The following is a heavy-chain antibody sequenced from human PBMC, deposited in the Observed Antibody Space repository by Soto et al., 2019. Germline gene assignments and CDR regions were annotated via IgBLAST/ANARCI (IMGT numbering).Heavy chain of an antibody. Sequence: GGSLRLSCSASGFTFSSYAMHWVRQAPGKGLEYVSAISSNGGSTYYADSVKGRFTISRDNSKNTLYLQMSSLRAEDTAVYYCVKGPTTVTTNYYGMDVWGQGTTVTVSS. CDR1: GFTFSSYA. V-gene: IGHV3-64D*08. J-gene: IGHJ6*02. CDR2: ISSNGGST. CDR3: VKGPTTVTTNYYGMDV. D-gene: IGHD4-17*01.